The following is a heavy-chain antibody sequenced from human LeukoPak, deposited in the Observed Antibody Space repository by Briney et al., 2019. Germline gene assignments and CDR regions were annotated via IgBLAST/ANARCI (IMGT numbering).Heavy chain of an antibody. CDR1: RFTFNMYC. J-gene: IGHJ6*03. CDR3: ARVPISSHDYHFIDV. V-gene: IGHV3-7*01. Sequence: GGSLRLSCAASRFTFNMYCMTWVRQAPGKGLEWVANIKQDGTEKYYVDSVKGRFTISRDNAKNSLYLQMNSLRAEATAVYYCARVPISSHDYHFIDVWGKGTTVTVSS. CDR2: IKQDGTEK. D-gene: IGHD6-6*01.